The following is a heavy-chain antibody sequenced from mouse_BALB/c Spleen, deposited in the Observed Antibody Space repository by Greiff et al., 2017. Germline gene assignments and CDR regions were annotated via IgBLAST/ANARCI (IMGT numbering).Heavy chain of an antibody. CDR3: ARHLFTTATAWFAY. D-gene: IGHD1-2*01. CDR2: ISSGGGST. J-gene: IGHJ3*01. V-gene: IGHV5-12-1*01. CDR1: GFAFSSYD. Sequence: EVKLQESGGGLVKPGGSLKLSCAASGFAFSSYDMSWVRQTPEKRLEWVAYISSGGGSTYYPDPVKVRFTISRDNAKNTLYLQMSSLKSEDTAMYYCARHLFTTATAWFAYWGQGTLVTVSA.